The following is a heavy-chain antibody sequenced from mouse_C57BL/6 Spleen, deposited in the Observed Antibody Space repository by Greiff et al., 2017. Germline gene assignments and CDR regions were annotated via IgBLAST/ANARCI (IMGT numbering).Heavy chain of an antibody. CDR3: ASRAYSRDY. CDR1: GYTFTSYW. D-gene: IGHD2-10*01. Sequence: QVQLLQPGAELVKPGASVKLSCKASGYTFTSYWMQWVKQRPGQGLEWIGEIDPTDSYTNYNQKFKGKATLTVDTSSSTAYMQLSSLTSEDSAVYYYASRAYSRDYWGQGTTLTVSS. J-gene: IGHJ2*01. V-gene: IGHV1-50*01. CDR2: IDPTDSYT.